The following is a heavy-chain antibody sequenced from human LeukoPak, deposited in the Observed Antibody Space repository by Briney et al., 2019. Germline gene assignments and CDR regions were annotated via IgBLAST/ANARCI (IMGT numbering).Heavy chain of an antibody. Sequence: SETLSLTCAVSGYSISNGYHWGWIRQSPEKGLEWMGSIFHSRTPQYNPSLKSRVTISIDASNNQFSLRLGSVPAADTAVYYCASLGEHQGGNFDFWGQGILVTVSS. CDR1: GYSISNGYH. CDR3: ASLGEHQGGNFDF. V-gene: IGHV4-38-2*01. D-gene: IGHD1/OR15-1a*01. CDR2: IFHSRTP. J-gene: IGHJ4*02.